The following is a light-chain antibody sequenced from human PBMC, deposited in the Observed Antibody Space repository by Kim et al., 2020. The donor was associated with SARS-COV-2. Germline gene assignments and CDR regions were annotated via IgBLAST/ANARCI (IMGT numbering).Light chain of an antibody. CDR3: QQYNSYPLT. Sequence: ASIGDSVTITFRASQDISNWLACFQKRPCQVPKCLIYAASSLHSGVPSRINGSGSGTEFTLTITSLQPDDLGTYYCQQYNSYPLTFGGGTKVDIK. J-gene: IGKJ4*01. CDR1: QDISNW. CDR2: AAS. V-gene: IGKV1-16*01.